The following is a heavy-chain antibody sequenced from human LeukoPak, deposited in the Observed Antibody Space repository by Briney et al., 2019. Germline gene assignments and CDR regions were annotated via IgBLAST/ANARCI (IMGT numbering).Heavy chain of an antibody. CDR2: ISGNGDSK. CDR3: AKIISVNPIDY. Sequence: PGGSLRLSCAASGLTFISYAMAWVRQAPGKGLEWVSSISGNGDSKYYADSVKGRFTISRDNSKNTLYLQMNSLRAEDTAVYYCAKIISVNPIDYWGQGTLVTVSS. D-gene: IGHD4-11*01. J-gene: IGHJ4*02. V-gene: IGHV3-23*01. CDR1: GLTFISYA.